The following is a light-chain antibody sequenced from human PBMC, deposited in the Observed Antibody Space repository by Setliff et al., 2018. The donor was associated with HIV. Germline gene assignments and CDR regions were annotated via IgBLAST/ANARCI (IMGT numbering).Light chain of an antibody. Sequence: QSVLTQPPSVSGAPGQKITISCTGSSSNIGAGYDVHWYQHLPGTAPKLLIYGNSSRPSGVPDRFSGSKSDTSASLAITGLQAEDEADYYCQSYDSSLSGYVFGSGTKSPS. CDR3: QSYDSSLSGYV. CDR1: SSNIGAGYD. J-gene: IGLJ1*01. CDR2: GNS. V-gene: IGLV1-40*01.